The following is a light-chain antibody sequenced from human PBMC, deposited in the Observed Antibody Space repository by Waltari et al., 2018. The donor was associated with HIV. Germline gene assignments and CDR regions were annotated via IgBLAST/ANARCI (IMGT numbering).Light chain of an antibody. CDR1: QSISSW. V-gene: IGKV1-5*01. J-gene: IGKJ2*01. CDR2: AAF. Sequence: DIQMTQSPSTLSASVGDRVTITCRASQSISSWLAWYQQKPGKAPKLLIYAAFLLQSGAPSRFSGSGSGTEFTLTISSLQPEDSATYYCLQHNTYPHTFGQGTKLEIK. CDR3: LQHNTYPHT.